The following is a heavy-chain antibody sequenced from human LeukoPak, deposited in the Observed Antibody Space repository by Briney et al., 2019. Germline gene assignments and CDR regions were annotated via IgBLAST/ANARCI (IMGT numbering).Heavy chain of an antibody. CDR3: ARSAFNRYDFWSGYQDY. CDR2: ICSNGGST. CDR1: GFTLSSYA. D-gene: IGHD3-3*01. Sequence: PGGALRLSCADSGFTLSSYAMHWVRQAPGKELEYVSAICSNGGSTYYANSVKGRFTISRDNSKNTLYLKMGSLRAEDMAVYYCARSAFNRYDFWSGYQDYWGQGTLVTVSS. V-gene: IGHV3-64*01. J-gene: IGHJ4*02.